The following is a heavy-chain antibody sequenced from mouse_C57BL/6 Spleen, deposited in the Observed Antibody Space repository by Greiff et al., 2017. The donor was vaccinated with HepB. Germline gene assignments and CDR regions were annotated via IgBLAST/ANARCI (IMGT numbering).Heavy chain of an antibody. D-gene: IGHD1-1*01. J-gene: IGHJ2*01. CDR3: ASSDYYSSSPFDY. Sequence: QVQLQQSGAELARPGASVKMSCKASGYTFTSYTMHWVKQRPGQGLEWIGYINPSSGYTKYNQKFKDKATLTADKSSSTAYMQLSSLTSEDSAVYYYASSDYYSSSPFDYWGQGTTLTVSS. V-gene: IGHV1-4*01. CDR1: GYTFTSYT. CDR2: INPSSGYT.